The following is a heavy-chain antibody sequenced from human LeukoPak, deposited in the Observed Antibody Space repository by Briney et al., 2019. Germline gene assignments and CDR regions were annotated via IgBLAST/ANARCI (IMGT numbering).Heavy chain of an antibody. Sequence: SSETLSLTCAVSGGSISSSNWWSWVRRPPGKGLEGIGEIYPSGRTNYNPSLKSRFTISVDESKNQFSLKLSSVTAADTALYYCARDSIRITMVRGVEDAFDIWGQGTMVTVSS. V-gene: IGHV4-4*02. J-gene: IGHJ3*02. CDR3: ARDSIRITMVRGVEDAFDI. D-gene: IGHD3-10*01. CDR2: IYPSGRT. CDR1: GGSISSSNW.